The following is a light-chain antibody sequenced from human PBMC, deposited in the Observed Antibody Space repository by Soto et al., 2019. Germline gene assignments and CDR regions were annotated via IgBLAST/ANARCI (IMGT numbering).Light chain of an antibody. Sequence: DIQMTQSPSSVSASVGERVTISCRASQAISSWLAWYQQKPGEAPKLLIYGASTLQSGVPSRFSGSESGTLFTLTISSLQPEDFATYYCQQASSFPLTFGGGTKVQIK. CDR2: GAS. CDR1: QAISSW. CDR3: QQASSFPLT. J-gene: IGKJ4*01. V-gene: IGKV1-12*01.